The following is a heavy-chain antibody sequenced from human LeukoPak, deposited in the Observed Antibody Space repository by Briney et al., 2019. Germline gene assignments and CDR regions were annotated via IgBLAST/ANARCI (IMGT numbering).Heavy chain of an antibody. CDR3: ARDPPHCSSTSCYSYYYYYGMDV. D-gene: IGHD2-2*02. CDR1: GYTFTSYG. Sequence: GASVKVSCKASGYTFTSYGISWVRQAPGQGLEWMGWISAYNGNTNYAQKLQGRVTMTTDTSTSTAYMELRSLRSDDTAVYYCARDPPHCSSTSCYSYYYYYGMDVWGQGTTVTVSS. CDR2: ISAYNGNT. V-gene: IGHV1-18*01. J-gene: IGHJ6*02.